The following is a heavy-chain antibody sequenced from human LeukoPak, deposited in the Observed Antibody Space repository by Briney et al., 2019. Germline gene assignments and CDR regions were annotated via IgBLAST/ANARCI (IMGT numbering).Heavy chain of an antibody. Sequence: SVKVSCKASGGTFSSYAISWVRQAPGQGLEWMGRIIPILGIANYAQKFQGRVTITADKSTSTAYMEVSSLRSEGTAVYYCAREEPYCSGGSWYYYFDYWGQGTLVTVSS. CDR3: AREEPYCSGGSWYYYFDY. CDR1: GGTFSSYA. CDR2: IIPILGIA. J-gene: IGHJ4*02. V-gene: IGHV1-69*04. D-gene: IGHD2-15*01.